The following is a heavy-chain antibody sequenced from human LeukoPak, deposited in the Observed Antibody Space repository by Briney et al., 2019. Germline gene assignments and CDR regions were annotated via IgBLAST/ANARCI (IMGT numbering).Heavy chain of an antibody. CDR2: IIPIFGTA. D-gene: IGHD3-10*01. J-gene: IGHJ3*02. Sequence: ASVKVSCKASGGTFSSYAISWVRQAPGQGLEWMGRIIPIFGTANYAQKFQGSVTITTDESTSTAYMELSSLRSEDTAVYYCARGNRLVIGSEEIDIWGQGTMVTVSS. V-gene: IGHV1-69*05. CDR1: GGTFSSYA. CDR3: ARGNRLVIGSEEIDI.